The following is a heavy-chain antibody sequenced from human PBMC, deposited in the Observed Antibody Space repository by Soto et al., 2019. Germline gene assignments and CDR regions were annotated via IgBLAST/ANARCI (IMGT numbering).Heavy chain of an antibody. CDR2: VDPSYSYT. Sequence: GESLKISCKGSGYSFTSYWISWVRQMPGKGLGWMGRVDPSYSYTNYSPYFQGHVTISADKSISTAYLQWSSLKASDTAMYYCARLAARWQQDYWGQGTLVTVSS. V-gene: IGHV5-10-1*01. CDR1: GYSFTSYW. CDR3: ARLAARWQQDY. J-gene: IGHJ4*02. D-gene: IGHD6-13*01.